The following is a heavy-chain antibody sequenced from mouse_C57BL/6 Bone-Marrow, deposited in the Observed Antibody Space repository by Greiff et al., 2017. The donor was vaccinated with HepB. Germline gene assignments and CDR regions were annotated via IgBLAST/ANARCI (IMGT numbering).Heavy chain of an antibody. V-gene: IGHV1-81*01. CDR2: IYPRSGNT. J-gene: IGHJ4*01. CDR1: GYTFTSYG. Sequence: VQLQQSGAELARPGASVKLSCKASGYTFTSYGISWVKQRTGQGLEWIGEIYPRSGNTYYNEKFKGKATLTEDKSSSTAYMELRSLTSEDSAVYFCARSWGFYYAMDYWGQGTSVTVSS. CDR3: ARSWGFYYAMDY.